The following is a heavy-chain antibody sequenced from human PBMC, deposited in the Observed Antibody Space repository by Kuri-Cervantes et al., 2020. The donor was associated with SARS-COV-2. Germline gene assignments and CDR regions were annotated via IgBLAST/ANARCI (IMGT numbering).Heavy chain of an antibody. J-gene: IGHJ4*02. CDR1: GFTFSSYA. Sequence: GESLKISCAASGFTFSSYAMSWVRQAPGKGLEWVSAISGSGGSTNYADSVKGRFTISRDNSKNTLYLQMNSLRAEDTAVYYCAKDRHSSGLDYWGQGTLVTVSS. D-gene: IGHD6-19*01. CDR3: AKDRHSSGLDY. V-gene: IGHV3-23*01. CDR2: ISGSGGST.